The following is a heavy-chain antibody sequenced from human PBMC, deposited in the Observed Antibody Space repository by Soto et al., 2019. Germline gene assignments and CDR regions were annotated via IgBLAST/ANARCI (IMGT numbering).Heavy chain of an antibody. CDR2: ISSSSSYI. V-gene: IGHV3-21*01. J-gene: IGHJ3*02. CDR1: GFTFSSYS. D-gene: IGHD7-27*01. Sequence: GGSLRLSCAASGFTFSSYSMNWVRQAPGKGLEWVSSISSSSSYIYYADSVKGRFTISRDNAKNSLYLQMNSLRAADTAVYYCARDGPGDENAFDIWGQGTLVTVSS. CDR3: ARDGPGDENAFDI.